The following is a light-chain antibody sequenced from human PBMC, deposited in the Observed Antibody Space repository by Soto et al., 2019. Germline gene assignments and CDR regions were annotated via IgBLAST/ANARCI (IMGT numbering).Light chain of an antibody. Sequence: SALTQPASVTGSPGESITISCTGTSSDVGGYNYVSWYQHQPGKAPKLIIYDVTNRPSGVSIRFSGSKSDNTASLTISGLQPEDEADYHCSSYTTSNTRQIVFGTGTKVTVL. CDR1: SSDVGGYNY. J-gene: IGLJ1*01. V-gene: IGLV2-14*03. CDR3: SSYTTSNTRQIV. CDR2: DVT.